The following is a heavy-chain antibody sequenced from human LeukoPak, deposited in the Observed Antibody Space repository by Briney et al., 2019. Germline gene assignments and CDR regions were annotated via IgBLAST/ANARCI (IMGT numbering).Heavy chain of an antibody. D-gene: IGHD3-3*01. Sequence: GGSLRLSCAASGFTFSSYGMHWVRQAPGKGLEGVAVIWYDGSNKYYADSVKGRFTISRDNSKNTLYLQMNSLKTEDTAVYYCTTDLIRFLEWLFNYWGQGTLVTVSS. J-gene: IGHJ4*02. CDR2: IWYDGSNK. CDR1: GFTFSSYG. CDR3: TTDLIRFLEWLFNY. V-gene: IGHV3-33*01.